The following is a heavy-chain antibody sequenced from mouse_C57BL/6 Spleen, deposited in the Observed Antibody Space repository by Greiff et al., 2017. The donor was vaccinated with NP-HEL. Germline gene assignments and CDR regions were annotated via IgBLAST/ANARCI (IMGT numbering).Heavy chain of an antibody. Sequence: EVQLQQSGPGLVKPSQSLSLTCSVTGYSITSGYYWNWIRQFPGNKLEWMGYISYDGSNKYNPSLKNRISITRDTSKNQFFLKLNSVTTEDTATYYCARGGDFFAYWGQGTLVTVSA. CDR2: ISYDGSN. J-gene: IGHJ3*01. V-gene: IGHV3-6*01. CDR3: ARGGDFFAY. CDR1: GYSITSGYY.